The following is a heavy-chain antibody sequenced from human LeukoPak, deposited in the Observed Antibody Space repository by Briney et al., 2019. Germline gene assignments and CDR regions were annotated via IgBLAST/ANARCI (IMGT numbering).Heavy chain of an antibody. CDR2: ISSSSSYI. Sequence: GGSLRLSCAASGFTFSSYSMNWVRQAPGKGLEWVSSISSSSSYIYYADSVKGRFTISRDNAKNSLYLQMNSLRAEDTAVYYCARYAGDSGFLGGSYYGYWGQGTLVTVSS. CDR1: GFTFSSYS. CDR3: ARYAGDSGFLGGSYYGY. D-gene: IGHD1-26*01. J-gene: IGHJ4*02. V-gene: IGHV3-21*01.